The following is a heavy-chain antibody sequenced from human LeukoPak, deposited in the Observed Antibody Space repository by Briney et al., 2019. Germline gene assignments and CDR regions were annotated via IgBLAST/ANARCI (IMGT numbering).Heavy chain of an antibody. V-gene: IGHV4-34*01. CDR3: ARDLEIYR. J-gene: IGHJ4*02. Sequence: SETLSLTCAVYGGSFSGYYWSWIRQPPGKGLEWIGEINHSGSTNYNPSLKSRVTISVDTSKNQFSLKLSSVTAADTAVYYCARDLEIYRRGQGTLVTVSS. CDR1: GGSFSGYY. CDR2: INHSGST. D-gene: IGHD1-1*01.